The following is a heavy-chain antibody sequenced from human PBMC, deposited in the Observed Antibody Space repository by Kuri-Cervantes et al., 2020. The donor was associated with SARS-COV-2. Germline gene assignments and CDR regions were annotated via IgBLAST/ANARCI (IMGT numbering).Heavy chain of an antibody. D-gene: IGHD1-7*01. Sequence: GESLKISCAASWFTVSSNYMSWVRQAPGKGLEWVAVIWYDGSNKYYADSVKGRFTISRDNSKNTLYLQMNSLRAEDTAVYYCARCSGITGTDFYYYYGMDVWGQGTTVTVSS. J-gene: IGHJ6*02. CDR2: IWYDGSNK. CDR3: ARCSGITGTDFYYYYGMDV. V-gene: IGHV3-33*08. CDR1: WFTVSSNY.